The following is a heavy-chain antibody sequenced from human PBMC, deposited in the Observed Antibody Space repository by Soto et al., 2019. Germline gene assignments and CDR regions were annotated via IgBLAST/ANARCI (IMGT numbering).Heavy chain of an antibody. CDR3: ARRGPQTGWSLEY. D-gene: IGHD6-19*01. J-gene: IGHJ4*02. CDR1: SDSISSYY. Sequence: PSETLSLTCTVPSDSISSYYWTCIRQPAGKGLEWIGQIYSSGSTNYNPSLNSRVSMSLDTSKKQIFLKLLSVTAADTAVYYCARRGPQTGWSLEYWGQGTLVTVSS. V-gene: IGHV4-4*07. CDR2: IYSSGST.